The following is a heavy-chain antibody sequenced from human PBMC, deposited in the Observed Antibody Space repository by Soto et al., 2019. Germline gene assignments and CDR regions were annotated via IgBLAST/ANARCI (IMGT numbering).Heavy chain of an antibody. CDR3: AKRRGVGLTRSSFDY. V-gene: IGHV1-46*02. CDR1: GYTFNRHY. CDR2: IDPSGGDT. Sequence: QVQLVQSGAVVRKPGASVKVSCKASGYTFNRHYIQWVRQAPGQGLEWMGMIDPSGGDTNYAKKFQGRVTLTSGTSTSTVYMELSSLRSEDTAVYYCAKRRGVGLTRSSFDYWGPGTLVIVSS. D-gene: IGHD1-26*01. J-gene: IGHJ4*02.